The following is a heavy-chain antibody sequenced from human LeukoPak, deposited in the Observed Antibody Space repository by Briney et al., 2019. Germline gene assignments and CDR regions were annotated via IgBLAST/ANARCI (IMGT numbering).Heavy chain of an antibody. D-gene: IGHD1-26*01. V-gene: IGHV3-30*18. J-gene: IGHJ3*02. CDR1: GFTFSSYG. CDR3: AKEGSGSYRPGAFDI. Sequence: GGSLRLSCAASGFTFSSYGMHWVRQAPGKGLEWVAVISYDGSNKYYADSVKGRFTISRDNSKNTLYLQMNSLRAEDTAVYYCAKEGSGSYRPGAFDIWGQGTMVTVSS. CDR2: ISYDGSNK.